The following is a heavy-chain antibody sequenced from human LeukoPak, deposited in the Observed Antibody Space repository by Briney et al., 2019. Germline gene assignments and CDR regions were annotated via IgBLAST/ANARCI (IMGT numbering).Heavy chain of an antibody. D-gene: IGHD3-22*01. J-gene: IGHJ3*02. CDR2: FDPEDGET. V-gene: IGHV1-24*01. Sequence: ASVKLSCKVAGYTLTELSMHWVRQAPGKGLEWMGGFDPEDGETIYAQKFQGRVTMTEDTSTDTAYMELSSLRSEDTAVYYCATGGSGYYYGAFDIWGQGTMVTVSS. CDR1: GYTLTELS. CDR3: ATGGSGYYYGAFDI.